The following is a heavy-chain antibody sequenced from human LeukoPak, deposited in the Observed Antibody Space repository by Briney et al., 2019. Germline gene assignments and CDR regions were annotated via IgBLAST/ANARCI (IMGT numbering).Heavy chain of an antibody. CDR1: GYSISSGHY. D-gene: IGHD3-9*01. CDR2: IFHGGNT. V-gene: IGHV4-38-2*02. CDR3: ARNNFDWLPGRSAFDI. Sequence: SETLSLTCTVSGYSISSGHYWGWIRQPPGKGLEWIGSIFHGGNTYYNPSLQSRVTISVDTSKNQFSLKLSSVTAADTAVYYCARNNFDWLPGRSAFDIWGQGTMVTVSS. J-gene: IGHJ3*02.